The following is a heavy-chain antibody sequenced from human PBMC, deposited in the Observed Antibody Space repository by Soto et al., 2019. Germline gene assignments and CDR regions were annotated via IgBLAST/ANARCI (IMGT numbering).Heavy chain of an antibody. Sequence: QVQLVQSGAEVKKPGSSVKVSCKASGGTFSSYAISWVRQAPGQGLEWMGGIIPIFGTANYAQKFQGRVKITADKPTSRAYMELSSLRSEDTAVYYCGGGYCSGGSCYSNYYYYGMDVWGQGTTVTVSS. J-gene: IGHJ6*02. V-gene: IGHV1-69*06. CDR1: GGTFSSYA. CDR2: IIPIFGTA. CDR3: GGGYCSGGSCYSNYYYYGMDV. D-gene: IGHD2-15*01.